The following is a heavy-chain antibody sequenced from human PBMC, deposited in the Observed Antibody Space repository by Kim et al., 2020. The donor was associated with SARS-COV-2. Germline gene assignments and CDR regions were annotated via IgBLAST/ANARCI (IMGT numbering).Heavy chain of an antibody. J-gene: IGHJ4*02. CDR3: ARASFFYDSSGYHFDY. Sequence: FPGRVTITADKSTSPAYMELSSLRSEDTAVYYCARASFFYDSSGYHFDYWGQGTLVTVSS. V-gene: IGHV1-69*04. D-gene: IGHD3-22*01.